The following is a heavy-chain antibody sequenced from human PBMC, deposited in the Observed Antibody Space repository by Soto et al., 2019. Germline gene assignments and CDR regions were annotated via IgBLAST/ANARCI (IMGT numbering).Heavy chain of an antibody. D-gene: IGHD2-2*01. Sequence: QVQLQQWGAGLLKPSETLSLTCAVYGGSFSGYYWSWIRQPPGKGLEWIGEINHSGSTNYNPSLKRRVTRSVDTSKNQFALKLSSVTAADTAVYYCARMPTKYYYYYMDVWGKGTTVTVSS. CDR1: GGSFSGYY. J-gene: IGHJ6*03. CDR3: ARMPTKYYYYYMDV. CDR2: INHSGST. V-gene: IGHV4-34*01.